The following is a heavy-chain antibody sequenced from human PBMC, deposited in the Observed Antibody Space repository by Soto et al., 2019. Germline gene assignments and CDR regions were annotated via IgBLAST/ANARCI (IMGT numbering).Heavy chain of an antibody. CDR1: GYSFTSYW. Sequence: GESLKISCKGSGYSFTSYWISWVRQMPGKGLEWMGRIDPSDSYTNYSPSFQGHVTISAGKSISTAYLQWSSLKASDTAMYYCARHAKDSSGLGAPIDYWGQGTLVTVSS. V-gene: IGHV5-10-1*01. J-gene: IGHJ4*02. D-gene: IGHD3-22*01. CDR2: IDPSDSYT. CDR3: ARHAKDSSGLGAPIDY.